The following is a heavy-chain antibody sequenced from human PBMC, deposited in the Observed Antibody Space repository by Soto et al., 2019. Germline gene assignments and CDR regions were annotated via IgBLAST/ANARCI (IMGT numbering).Heavy chain of an antibody. D-gene: IGHD2-15*01. V-gene: IGHV4-39*01. CDR2: LYYNVGT. CDR1: GSSISSSGYY. CDR3: ARLPSRYWVDY. Sequence: SETLSLTCTVSGSSISSSGYYWGWIRQPPGRGLEWIGSLYYNVGTYYNPSLKSRVTISADTSANQFSLMVNSVTAADTAIYYCARLPSRYWVDYWGQGTLVTVSS. J-gene: IGHJ4*02.